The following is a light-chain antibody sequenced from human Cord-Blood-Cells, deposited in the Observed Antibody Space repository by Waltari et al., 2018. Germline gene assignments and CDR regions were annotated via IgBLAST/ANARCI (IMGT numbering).Light chain of an antibody. CDR2: TAS. J-gene: IGKJ1*01. V-gene: IGKV1-39*01. CDR1: QSISSY. CDR3: QQSYSTPRT. Sequence: VGDRVTITCRASQSISSYLNWYQQKPGKAPKLLIYTASSLQSGVPSRFSGSGSGTDFTLTISSLQPEDFATYYCQQSYSTPRTFGQGTKVEIK.